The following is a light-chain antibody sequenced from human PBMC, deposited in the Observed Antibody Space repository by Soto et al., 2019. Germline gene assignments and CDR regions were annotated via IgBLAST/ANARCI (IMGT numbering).Light chain of an antibody. CDR2: GAS. J-gene: IGKJ4*02. CDR1: QSVSGN. V-gene: IGKV3-15*01. Sequence: EIVMTQSPATLSVSPGERATLSCRASQSVSGNLAWYQQKPGQAPRLLIYGASTRATGIPARFSGSGSGTEVTLPTSSLQSEDVAVYYCQQYNNWPPLTFGGGTKVEIK. CDR3: QQYNNWPPLT.